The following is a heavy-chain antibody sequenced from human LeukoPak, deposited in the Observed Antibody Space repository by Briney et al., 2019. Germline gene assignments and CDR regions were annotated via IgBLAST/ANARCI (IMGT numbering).Heavy chain of an antibody. V-gene: IGHV4-31*03. CDR3: ARDNSYDSSGYAFDY. Sequence: SETLSLTCTVSGGSISSGGYYWSWIRQHPGKGLVWIGYIYYSGSTYYNPSLKSRVTISVDTSKNQFSLKLSPVTAADTAVYYCARDNSYDSSGYAFDYWGQGTLVTVSS. CDR2: IYYSGST. CDR1: GGSISSGGYY. J-gene: IGHJ4*02. D-gene: IGHD3-22*01.